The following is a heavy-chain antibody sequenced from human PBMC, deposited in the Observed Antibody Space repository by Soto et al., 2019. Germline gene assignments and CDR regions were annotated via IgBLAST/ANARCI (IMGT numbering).Heavy chain of an antibody. V-gene: IGHV4-4*02. D-gene: IGHD3-22*01. J-gene: IGHJ4*02. CDR3: ARSLASDSSGLWAL. CDR1: GGSISSNNW. CDR2: IYHSGST. Sequence: PSETLSLTCTVSGGSISSNNWWSWVRQPPGKGLEWIGEIYHSGSTNYNPSLKSRVIISVDTSKNQFSLRLSSVTAADTAVYYCARSLASDSSGLWALWGQGTLVTVSS.